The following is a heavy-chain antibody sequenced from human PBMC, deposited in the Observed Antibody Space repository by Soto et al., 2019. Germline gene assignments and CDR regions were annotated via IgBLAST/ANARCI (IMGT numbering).Heavy chain of an antibody. CDR1: GFTFNNYN. V-gene: IGHV3-21*01. CDR2: ISSGSTYI. Sequence: EVQLVESGGGLVKPGGSLRLSCAASGFTFNNYNMNWVRQAPGKGLEWVSSISSGSTYIYYADSVKGRFTISRDNAKNSLYLQMNSLRAEDTAVYYCARWLSSSWDPVYWGQGTLVTVSS. D-gene: IGHD6-13*01. J-gene: IGHJ4*02. CDR3: ARWLSSSWDPVY.